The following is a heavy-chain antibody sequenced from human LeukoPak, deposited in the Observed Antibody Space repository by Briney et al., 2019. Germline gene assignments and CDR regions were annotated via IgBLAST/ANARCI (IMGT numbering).Heavy chain of an antibody. CDR3: TTEIVVVISPDKSVLEYDY. J-gene: IGHJ4*02. CDR2: IKSKTDGGTT. CDR1: GFTFSNAW. V-gene: IGHV3-15*01. Sequence: GGSLRLSCAASGFTFSNAWMSWVRQAPGKGLEWVGRIKSKTDGGTTDYAAPVKGRFTISRDDSKNTLYLQMSSLKTEDTAVYYCTTEIVVVISPDKSVLEYDYWGQGTLVTVSS. D-gene: IGHD3-22*01.